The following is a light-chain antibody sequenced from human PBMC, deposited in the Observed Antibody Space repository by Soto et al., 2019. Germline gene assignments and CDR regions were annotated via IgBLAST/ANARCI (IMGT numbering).Light chain of an antibody. J-gene: IGLJ1*01. CDR3: TSYTGISTYV. Sequence: QSVLTQPASVSGAPGQWITISCTGTSTNVGYYDYVSWYQHHPGKAPKLMIYEVSNRPSGVSNRFSGSKSGNTASLTIAGLQAEDEADYYCTSYTGISTYVFGTGTKLTVL. V-gene: IGLV2-14*01. CDR1: STNVGYYDY. CDR2: EVS.